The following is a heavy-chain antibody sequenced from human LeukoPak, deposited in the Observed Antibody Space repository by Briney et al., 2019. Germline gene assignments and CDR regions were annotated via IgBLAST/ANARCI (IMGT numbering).Heavy chain of an antibody. V-gene: IGHV3-49*04. J-gene: IGHJ3*02. D-gene: IGHD2-15*01. CDR3: SRVRYCSGRSCYFGAFDI. CDR2: IRSKACGGTT. Sequence: GRSLRLSCTASGLTFGDYAMSWVRQAPGKGLEWVSFIRSKACGGTTEYAASVKGRFIISRDDSKSIAYLQMNSLKTEDTAVYYCSRVRYCSGRSCYFGAFDIWGQGTMVTVSS. CDR1: GLTFGDYA.